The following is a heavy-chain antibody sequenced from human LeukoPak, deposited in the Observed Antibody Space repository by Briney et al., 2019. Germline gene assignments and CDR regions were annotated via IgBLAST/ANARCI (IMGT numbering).Heavy chain of an antibody. J-gene: IGHJ3*02. CDR1: GGSISSGDYY. CDR2: IYYSGST. V-gene: IGHV4-30-4*01. Sequence: SQTLSLTCTVSGGSISSGDYYWSWIRQPPGKGLEWIGYIYYSGSTYYNPSLKSRVTISVDTSKNQFSLKLSSVTAADTAVYYCARVPPADDAFDIWGQGTMVTVSS. CDR3: ARVPPADDAFDI.